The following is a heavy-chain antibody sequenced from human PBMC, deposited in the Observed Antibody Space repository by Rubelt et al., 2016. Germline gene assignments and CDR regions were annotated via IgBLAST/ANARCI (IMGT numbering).Heavy chain of an antibody. J-gene: IGHJ4*02. CDR1: GGSFSGYY. CDR3: ARGKEGLGVTMMDY. Sequence: QVQLQQWGAGLLKSSETLSLTCAVYGGSFSGYYWSWIRQPPGKGLEWIGEINHSGGTNYNPSLKSRVTISVDTYKNQFSLKLSSVTAADTAVYYCARGKEGLGVTMMDYWGQGTLVTVSS. D-gene: IGHD3-22*01. V-gene: IGHV4-34*01. CDR2: INHSGGT.